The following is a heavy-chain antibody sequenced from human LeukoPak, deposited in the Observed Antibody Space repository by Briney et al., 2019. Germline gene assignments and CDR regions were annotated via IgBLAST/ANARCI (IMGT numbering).Heavy chain of an antibody. V-gene: IGHV1-2*02. J-gene: IGHJ6*02. CDR2: INPNSGGT. CDR1: GYTFTGYY. Sequence: ASVKVSCKASGYTFTGYYMHWVRQAPGQGLEWMGWINPNSGGTNYAQKFQGRVTITRDTSISTAYMELSRLRSDDTAVYYCARDLRITIFGVPMVYYGMDVWGQGTTVTVSS. D-gene: IGHD3-3*01. CDR3: ARDLRITIFGVPMVYYGMDV.